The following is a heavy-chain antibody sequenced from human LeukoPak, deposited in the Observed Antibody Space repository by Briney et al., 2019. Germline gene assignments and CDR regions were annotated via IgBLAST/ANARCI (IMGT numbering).Heavy chain of an antibody. Sequence: GGSLRLSCAASGFTFSSYEMNWVRQAPGKGLEWVSYISSSGSTIYYADSVKGRFTTSRDNAKNSLYLQMNSLRAVDTAVYYCAREWCSGGSCQSAFDIWGQGTMVTVSS. D-gene: IGHD2-15*01. CDR3: AREWCSGGSCQSAFDI. J-gene: IGHJ3*02. V-gene: IGHV3-48*03. CDR1: GFTFSSYE. CDR2: ISSSGSTI.